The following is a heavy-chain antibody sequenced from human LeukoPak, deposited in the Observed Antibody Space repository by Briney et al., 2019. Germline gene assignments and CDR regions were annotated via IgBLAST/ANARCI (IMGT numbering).Heavy chain of an antibody. CDR2: ISGSGDST. V-gene: IGHV3-23*01. Sequence: GGSLRHSCAASGFTFVNYAMSWVRQAPGKGLEWVSAISGSGDSTYYADSVKGRFTMSRDNSKNTLYLQMNSLRAEDTAVYYCARSGTYYKSFDYWGQGTLVTVSS. J-gene: IGHJ4*02. CDR3: ARSGTYYKSFDY. CDR1: GFTFVNYA. D-gene: IGHD1-26*01.